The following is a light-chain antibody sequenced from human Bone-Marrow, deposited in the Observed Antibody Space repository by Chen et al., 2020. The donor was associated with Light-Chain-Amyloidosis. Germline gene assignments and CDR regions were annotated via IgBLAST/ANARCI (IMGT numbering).Light chain of an antibody. CDR2: VNSDGSH. Sequence: VLTQSPSASASPGASVKLTCTLRSEHSNYVISWHQQQPERGLRYLLKVNSDGSHSRGDGIPDRFSGARSGAERYLTISSLQSEDEADYYCQTWGTGYVVFGGGTKLTVL. CDR3: QTWGTGYVV. CDR1: SEHSNYV. V-gene: IGLV4-69*01. J-gene: IGLJ2*01.